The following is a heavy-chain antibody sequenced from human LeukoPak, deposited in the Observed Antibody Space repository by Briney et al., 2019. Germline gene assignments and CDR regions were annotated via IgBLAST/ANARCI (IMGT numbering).Heavy chain of an antibody. D-gene: IGHD6-13*01. CDR2: IIPIFGTA. J-gene: IGHJ4*02. V-gene: IGHV1-69*06. Sequence: SVKVSCKASGGTFSSYAISWVRQAPGQGLEWMGGIIPIFGTANYAQKFQGRVTITADKSTSTAYMELSSLRSEDTAVYYCARGRIAAAGSPDYWGQGTLVTVSS. CDR1: GGTFSSYA. CDR3: ARGRIAAAGSPDY.